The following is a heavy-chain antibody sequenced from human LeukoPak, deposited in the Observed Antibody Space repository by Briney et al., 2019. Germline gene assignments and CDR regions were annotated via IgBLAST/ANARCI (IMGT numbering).Heavy chain of an antibody. Sequence: PSETLSLTCSVSGDSVSRSDSYWDWIRQPPGKGLEWIGTICDSGRTYYTPSLKSRVTMSVDPSNNQFSLNLRSVTAADTALYYCARRRYYDGSGYLEWGQGTLLSVSS. V-gene: IGHV4-39*01. CDR3: ARRRYYDGSGYLE. J-gene: IGHJ1*01. CDR2: ICDSGRT. CDR1: GDSVSRSDSY. D-gene: IGHD3-22*01.